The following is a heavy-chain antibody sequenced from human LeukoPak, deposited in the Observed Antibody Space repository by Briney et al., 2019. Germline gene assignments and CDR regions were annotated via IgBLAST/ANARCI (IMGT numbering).Heavy chain of an antibody. CDR3: ARGAPRYCSSTSCSLLYYYYYYMDV. CDR1: GGSFSGYY. CDR2: INHSGST. J-gene: IGHJ6*03. Sequence: SETLSLTCAVYGGSFSGYYWSWIRQPPGKGLEWIGEINHSGSTNYNPSLKSRVTISVDTSKNQFSLKLSSVTAADTAVYYCARGAPRYCSSTSCSLLYYYYYYMDVWGKGTTVTVSS. D-gene: IGHD2-2*01. V-gene: IGHV4-34*01.